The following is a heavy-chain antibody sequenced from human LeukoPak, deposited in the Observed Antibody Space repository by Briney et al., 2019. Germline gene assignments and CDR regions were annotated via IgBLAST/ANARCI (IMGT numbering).Heavy chain of an antibody. J-gene: IGHJ4*02. Sequence: GGSLRLSCAASGFTFSSYSMNWVRQAPGKGLEWVSSISSSSSYIYYADSVKDRFTISRDNSRNTVYLRMNSLRAEDTAVYYCARDVIYASEIYSYGDCLGQGTLVTVSS. D-gene: IGHD3-16*01. CDR2: ISSSSSYI. V-gene: IGHV3-21*01. CDR3: ARDVIYASEIYSYGDC. CDR1: GFTFSSYS.